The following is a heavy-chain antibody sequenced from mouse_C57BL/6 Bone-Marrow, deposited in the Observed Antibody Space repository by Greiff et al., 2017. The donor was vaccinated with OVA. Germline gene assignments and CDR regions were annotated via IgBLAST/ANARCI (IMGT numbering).Heavy chain of an antibody. CDR3: ARHGYYAMDY. V-gene: IGHV1-63*01. Sequence: QVQLKESGAELVRPGTSVKMSCKASGYTFTNYWIGWAKQRPGHGLEWIGDIYPGGGYTNYNEKFKGKATLTADKSSSTAYMQFSSLTSEDSAIYYCARHGYYAMDYWGQGTSVTSPQ. CDR1: GYTFTNYW. CDR2: IYPGGGYT. J-gene: IGHJ4*01.